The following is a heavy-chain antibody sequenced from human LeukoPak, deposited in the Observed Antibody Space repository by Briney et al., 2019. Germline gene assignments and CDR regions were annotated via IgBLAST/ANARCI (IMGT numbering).Heavy chain of an antibody. Sequence: SETLSLTCTVPGGSISSYYWSWIRQPAGKGLEWIGRIYTSGSTNYNPSLKSRVTMSVDTSKNQFSLKLSSVTAADTAVYYCARHTAMVRAYYYYYYGMDVWGQGTTVTVSS. CDR3: ARHTAMVRAYYYYYYGMDV. CDR2: IYTSGST. J-gene: IGHJ6*02. CDR1: GGSISSYY. D-gene: IGHD5-18*01. V-gene: IGHV4-4*07.